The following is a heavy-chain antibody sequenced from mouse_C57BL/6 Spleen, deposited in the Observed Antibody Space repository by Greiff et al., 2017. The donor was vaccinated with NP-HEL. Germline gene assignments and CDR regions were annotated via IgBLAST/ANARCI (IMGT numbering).Heavy chain of an antibody. V-gene: IGHV2-2*01. CDR2: IWSGGST. CDR3: ARNWAYAMDY. CDR1: GFSLTSYG. J-gene: IGHJ4*01. D-gene: IGHD4-1*01. Sequence: QVQLQQSGPGLVQPSQSLSITCTVSGFSLTSYGVHWVRQSPGKGLEWLGVIWSGGSTVYNAAFISRLSISKDNSKSQVFFKMNSLQADDTAIYYCARNWAYAMDYWGQGTSVTVSS.